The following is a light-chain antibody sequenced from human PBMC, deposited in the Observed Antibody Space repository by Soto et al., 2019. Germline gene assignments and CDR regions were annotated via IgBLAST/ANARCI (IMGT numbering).Light chain of an antibody. CDR3: ASWDVSLVV. V-gene: IGLV1-44*01. J-gene: IGLJ2*01. CDR1: SSNIGTNT. CDR2: SNN. Sequence: QAVVTQPPSASGTPGQRVTISCSGSSSNIGTNTVIWYQQLPGTAPKLLLYSNNQRPSGVPDRFSGSKSCTSAALAISGHQYEDEADSYCASWDVSLVVFGGGTKLTVL.